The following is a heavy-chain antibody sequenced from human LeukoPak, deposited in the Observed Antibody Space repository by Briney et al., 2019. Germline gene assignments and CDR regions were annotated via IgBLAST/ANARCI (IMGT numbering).Heavy chain of an antibody. CDR2: IFHSGST. V-gene: IGHV4-39*01. CDR1: GGSITSSSYY. D-gene: IGHD2-2*01. Sequence: SETLSLTCTVSGGSITSSSYYWVWIRQPPGKGLEWIGSIFHSGSTYYNASLKSRVTISVDTSKNQFSLKLSSVTAADTAVYYCAKRYCSSTTCYDDRGAFDYWGQGTLVTVSS. CDR3: AKRYCSSTTCYDDRGAFDY. J-gene: IGHJ4*02.